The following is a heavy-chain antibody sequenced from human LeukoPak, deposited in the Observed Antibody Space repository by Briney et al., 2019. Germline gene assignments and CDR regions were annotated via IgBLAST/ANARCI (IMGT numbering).Heavy chain of an antibody. V-gene: IGHV3-74*01. CDR2: INTDGTVA. Sequence: GGSLRLSCAASGFTFSKYWMLWVRQAPGKGLEGVSRINTDGTVATYADSVKGRFTVSRDNADNTMFLQMNSVRDEDTAVYYCATKQWLAPPPDSWGQGTPVTVSP. CDR3: ATKQWLAPPPDS. CDR1: GFTFSKYW. J-gene: IGHJ4*02. D-gene: IGHD6-19*01.